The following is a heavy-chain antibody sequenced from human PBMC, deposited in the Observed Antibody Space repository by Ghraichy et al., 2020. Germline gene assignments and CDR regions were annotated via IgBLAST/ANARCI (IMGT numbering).Heavy chain of an antibody. D-gene: IGHD2-21*01. Sequence: ASVKVSCKASGYTFTSYGISWVRQAPVQGLEWMGWISAYNGNTNYAQKHQGRVTMTTDTSTSTAYMELRSLRSDDTAAYYCAREGIGLRPDPFDYWGQGTLVTVAS. J-gene: IGHJ4*02. V-gene: IGHV1-18*01. CDR2: ISAYNGNT. CDR1: GYTFTSYG. CDR3: AREGIGLRPDPFDY.